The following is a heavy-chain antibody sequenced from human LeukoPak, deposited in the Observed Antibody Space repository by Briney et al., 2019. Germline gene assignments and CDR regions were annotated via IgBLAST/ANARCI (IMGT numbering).Heavy chain of an antibody. CDR3: ARGEQLNYFAY. CDR1: GFSFSSYE. J-gene: IGHJ4*02. CDR2: INRAGTTE. V-gene: IGHV3-48*03. D-gene: IGHD1/OR15-1a*01. Sequence: PGGSPRLSCAASGFSFSSYEMSWVRQAPGKGLEWVSYINRAGTTEEYADSVKGRFTISRDNAKNSLYLQMYSLRAEDTAVYYCARGEQLNYFAYWGQGTLVTVSS.